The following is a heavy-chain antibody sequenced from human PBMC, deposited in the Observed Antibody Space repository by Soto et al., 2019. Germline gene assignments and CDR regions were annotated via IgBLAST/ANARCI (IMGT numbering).Heavy chain of an antibody. CDR1: GYTFSTYG. CDR2: INGYNGNT. Sequence: QVQLVQSGAEVKKPGASVKVSCKASGYTFSTYGISWVRQAPGQGLEWMGWINGYNGNTNYAPKLQGRITMTTDTSPTTAYMELRSLRSDDTAVYYCARMGDVPYYYYGMDVWGQGTTVTVSS. V-gene: IGHV1-18*01. CDR3: ARMGDVPYYYYGMDV. D-gene: IGHD3-16*01. J-gene: IGHJ6*02.